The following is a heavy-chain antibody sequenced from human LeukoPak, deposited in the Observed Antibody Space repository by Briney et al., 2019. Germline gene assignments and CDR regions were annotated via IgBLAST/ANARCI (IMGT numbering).Heavy chain of an antibody. J-gene: IGHJ6*02. D-gene: IGHD4-17*01. CDR2: IYYSGST. V-gene: IGHV4-30-4*01. CDR1: GGSISSGDYY. CDR3: ARDATRGYYYYYGMDF. Sequence: PSETLSLTCTVSGGSISSGDYYWSWIRQPPGKGLEWIGYIYYSGSTYYNPSLKSRVTISVDTSKNQFSLKLSSVTAADTAVYYCARDATRGYYYYYGMDFWGQGTTVTVSS.